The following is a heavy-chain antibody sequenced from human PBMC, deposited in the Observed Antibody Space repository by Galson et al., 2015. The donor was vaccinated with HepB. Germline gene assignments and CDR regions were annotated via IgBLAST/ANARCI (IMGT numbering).Heavy chain of an antibody. V-gene: IGHV3-30-3*01. J-gene: IGHJ4*02. Sequence: SLRLSCAASGFAFSSYTMHWVRQAPDKGLEWVAVISYDGSNKYYADSVKGRFTIPRDNSKSTLFLQMNSLRAEDTALYYCAREWTGKDYWGPGTLLTVSS. D-gene: IGHD3/OR15-3a*01. CDR2: ISYDGSNK. CDR3: AREWTGKDY. CDR1: GFAFSSYT.